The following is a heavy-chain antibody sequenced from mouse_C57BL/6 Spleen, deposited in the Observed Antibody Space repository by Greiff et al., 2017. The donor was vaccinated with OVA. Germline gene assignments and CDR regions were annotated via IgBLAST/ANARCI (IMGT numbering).Heavy chain of an antibody. J-gene: IGHJ1*03. CDR3: SRDRLVAGDL. D-gene: IGHD1-1*02. V-gene: IGHV1-69*01. CDR1: GYTFTSYW. Sequence: QVQLQQPGAELVMPGASVKLSCKASGYTFTSYWMHWVKQRPGQGLEWIGEIDPSDGYTNYNQKFKGKSTLTIDKSSSTAYMQLSSLTSEDSAIYCCSRDRLVAGDLWGTGTTVTVSS. CDR2: IDPSDGYT.